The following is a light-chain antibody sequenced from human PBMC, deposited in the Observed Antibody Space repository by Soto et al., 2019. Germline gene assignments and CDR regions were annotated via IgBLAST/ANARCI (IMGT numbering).Light chain of an antibody. CDR2: DVS. Sequence: QSVLTQPASVSGSPGQSITISCTGTSSDVGGYNYVSWYQQHPGKAPKLMIYDVSNRPSGVSNRFSGSKSGNTASLTISGLQAEDEADYYSSSYTRSSTILFGTGTKVTVL. J-gene: IGLJ1*01. CDR3: SSYTRSSTIL. CDR1: SSDVGGYNY. V-gene: IGLV2-14*01.